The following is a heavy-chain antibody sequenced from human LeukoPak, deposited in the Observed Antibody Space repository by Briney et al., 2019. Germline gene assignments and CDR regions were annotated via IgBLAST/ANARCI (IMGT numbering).Heavy chain of an antibody. CDR2: IYSSGST. CDR3: AKRGSGITVAADY. J-gene: IGHJ4*02. Sequence: GGSLRLSCAASGFTFDDYGMSWVRQAPGKGLEWVSVIYSSGSTYYGDSVKGRFTISRDNSKNTLYLQMHSLRAEDTAVYYCAKRGSGITVAADYWGQGTLVTVSS. CDR1: GFTFDDYG. V-gene: IGHV3-23*05. D-gene: IGHD6-19*01.